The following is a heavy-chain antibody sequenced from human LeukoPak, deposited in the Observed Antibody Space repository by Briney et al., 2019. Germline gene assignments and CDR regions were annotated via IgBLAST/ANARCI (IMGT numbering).Heavy chain of an antibody. V-gene: IGHV4-4*07. CDR1: GGSISSYY. CDR2: IYTSEST. CDR3: ARDGRIAVAGTGAFDI. D-gene: IGHD6-19*01. J-gene: IGHJ3*02. Sequence: SETLSLTCTVSGGSISSYYWSWIRQPAGKGLEWIGRIYTSESTNYNPSLKSRVTMSVDTSKNQFSLKLSSVTAADTAVYYCARDGRIAVAGTGAFDIWGQGTMVTVSS.